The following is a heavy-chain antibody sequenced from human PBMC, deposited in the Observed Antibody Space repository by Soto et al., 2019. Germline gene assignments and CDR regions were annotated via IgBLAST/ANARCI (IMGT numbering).Heavy chain of an antibody. CDR2: IIPILGTA. CDR1: GCTFSSYA. V-gene: IGHV1-69*10. CDR3: ARPYSSGFSYYGMDV. Sequence: SVKVSCKASGCTFSSYAISCVRQAPGQVLEWMGGIIPILGTANYAQKFQGRVTITADKSTSTAYMELSSLRSEDTAVYYCARPYSSGFSYYGMDVWGQGTTVTVSS. J-gene: IGHJ6*02. D-gene: IGHD3-22*01.